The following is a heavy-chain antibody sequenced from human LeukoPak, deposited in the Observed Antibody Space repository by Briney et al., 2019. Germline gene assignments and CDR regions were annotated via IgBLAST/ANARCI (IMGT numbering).Heavy chain of an antibody. Sequence: GGSLRLSCAASGFTSSSYGMHRVRQAPGKGLEWVAVIWYDGSNKYYADSVKGRFTISRDNSKNTLYLQMNSLRAEDTAVYYCAREDIVATSPYYYYYGMDVWGQGTTVTVSS. J-gene: IGHJ6*02. CDR3: AREDIVATSPYYYYYGMDV. D-gene: IGHD5-12*01. CDR2: IWYDGSNK. CDR1: GFTSSSYG. V-gene: IGHV3-33*01.